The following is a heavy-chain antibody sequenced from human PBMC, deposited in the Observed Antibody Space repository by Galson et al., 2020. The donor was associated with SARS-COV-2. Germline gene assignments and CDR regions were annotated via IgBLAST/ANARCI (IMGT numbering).Heavy chain of an antibody. J-gene: IGHJ6*02. CDR2: IISSGSTI. CDR3: ARDIYNIAAADTYYYYGMDV. D-gene: IGHD6-13*01. V-gene: IGHV3-11*01. CDR1: GFTFSDYY. Sequence: GGSLRLSCAASGFTFSDYYMSWIRQAPGKGLEWVSYIISSGSTIYYADSVKGRFTISRDNAKNSLYLQMNSLRAEDTAVYYCARDIYNIAAADTYYYYGMDVWGQGTTVTVSS.